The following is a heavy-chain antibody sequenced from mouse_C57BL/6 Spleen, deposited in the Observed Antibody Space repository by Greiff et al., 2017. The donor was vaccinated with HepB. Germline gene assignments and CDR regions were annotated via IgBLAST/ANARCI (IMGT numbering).Heavy chain of an antibody. CDR1: GFTFSSYG. Sequence: EVNVVESGGDLVKPGGSLKLSCAASGFTFSSYGMSWVRQTPDKRLEWVATISSGGSYTYYPDSVKGRFTISRDNAKNTLYLQMSSLKSEDTAMYYCARRRVFDYWGQGTTLTVSS. CDR3: ARRRVFDY. J-gene: IGHJ2*01. CDR2: ISSGGSYT. V-gene: IGHV5-6*02.